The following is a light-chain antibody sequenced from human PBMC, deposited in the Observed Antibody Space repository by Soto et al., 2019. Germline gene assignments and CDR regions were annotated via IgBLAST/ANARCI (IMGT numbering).Light chain of an antibody. J-gene: IGLJ1*01. CDR2: DVS. CDR3: SSYTSSSTL. Sequence: SALTHPASVSGSPGQSITISCTGTSSDVGGYNYVSWYQQHPGKAPKLMIYDVSNRPSGVSNRFSGSKSGNTASLTISGLQAEDEADYYCSSYTSSSTLFGTGTKVTVL. CDR1: SSDVGGYNY. V-gene: IGLV2-14*01.